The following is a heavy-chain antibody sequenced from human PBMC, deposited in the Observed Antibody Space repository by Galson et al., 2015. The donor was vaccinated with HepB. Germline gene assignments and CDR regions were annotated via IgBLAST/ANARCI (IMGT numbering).Heavy chain of an antibody. CDR2: ISAYNGNT. CDR1: GYTFTSYG. CDR3: AREYSGSYYFSLRYYYYYGMDV. Sequence: SVKVSCKASGYTFTSYGISWVRQAPGQGLEWMGWISAYNGNTNYAQKLQGRVTMTTDTSTSTAYMELRSLRSDDTAVYYYAREYSGSYYFSLRYYYYYGMDVWGQGTTVTVSS. J-gene: IGHJ6*02. V-gene: IGHV1-18*01. D-gene: IGHD1-26*01.